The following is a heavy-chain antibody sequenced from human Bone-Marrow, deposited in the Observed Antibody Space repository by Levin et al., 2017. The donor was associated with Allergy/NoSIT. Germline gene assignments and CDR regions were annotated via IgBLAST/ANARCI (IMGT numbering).Heavy chain of an antibody. D-gene: IGHD1-26*01. Sequence: GGSLRLSCAASGFTFSTYGMHWVRQSPGKGLEWVAVIRHDGSNDYYADSVKGRSTISRDNSKNTLYLQMNSLRAEDTAVYFCARDLGKGRYLDVWGKGTTVTVSS. CDR3: ARDLGKGRYLDV. J-gene: IGHJ6*03. V-gene: IGHV3-33*01. CDR2: IRHDGSND. CDR1: GFTFSTYG.